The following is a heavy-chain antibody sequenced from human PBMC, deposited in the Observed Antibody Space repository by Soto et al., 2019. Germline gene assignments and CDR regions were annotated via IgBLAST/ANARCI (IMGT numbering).Heavy chain of an antibody. CDR1: GGSISSYY. V-gene: IGHV4-34*01. J-gene: IGHJ4*02. Sequence: SETLSLTCTVSGGSISSYYWSWIRQPPGKGLEWIGEINHSGGTNYNPSLKSRVTISVDRSKNQFSLKLSSVTAADTAVYYCARGLSMTYFDYWGQGTTVTVSS. D-gene: IGHD3-22*01. CDR2: INHSGGT. CDR3: ARGLSMTYFDY.